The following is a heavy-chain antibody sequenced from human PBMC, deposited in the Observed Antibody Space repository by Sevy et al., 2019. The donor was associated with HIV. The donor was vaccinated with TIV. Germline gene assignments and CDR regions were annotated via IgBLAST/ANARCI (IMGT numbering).Heavy chain of an antibody. CDR3: AKAVADSNYYYGLDV. V-gene: IGHV3-33*06. D-gene: IGHD6-19*01. Sequence: GGSLRLSCAASGFTLSTYSMHWVRQAPGKGLEWVALIWFDGSNKYYADSVKGRFTISRDNSKNTLYLQMNSLRAEDTAVYYCAKAVADSNYYYGLDVWGQGPTVTVSS. CDR2: IWFDGSNK. J-gene: IGHJ6*02. CDR1: GFTLSTYS.